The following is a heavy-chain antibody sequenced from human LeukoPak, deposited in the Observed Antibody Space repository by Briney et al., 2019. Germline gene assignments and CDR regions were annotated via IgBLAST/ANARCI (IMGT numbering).Heavy chain of an antibody. J-gene: IGHJ4*02. CDR2: INHSGST. CDR1: GGSFSGYY. Sequence: PSETLSLTCAVYGGSFSGYYWSWIRQPPGKGLEWIGEINHSGSTNYNPSLKSRVTISVDMSKNQFSLKLSSVTAADTAVYYCAGYSSGWYVDYWGQGTLVTVSS. D-gene: IGHD6-19*01. V-gene: IGHV4-34*01. CDR3: AGYSSGWYVDY.